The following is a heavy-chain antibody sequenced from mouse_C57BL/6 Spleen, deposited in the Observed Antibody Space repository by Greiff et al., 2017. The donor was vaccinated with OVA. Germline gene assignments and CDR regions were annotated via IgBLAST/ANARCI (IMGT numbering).Heavy chain of an antibody. CDR3: ARGGYYGSSHWYFDV. V-gene: IGHV1-64*01. J-gene: IGHJ1*03. CDR2: IHPNSGST. CDR1: GYTFTSYW. D-gene: IGHD1-1*01. Sequence: QVQLQQPGAELVKPGASVKLSCKASGYTFTSYWMHWVKQRPGQGLEWIGMIHPNSGSTNYNAKFKSKATLTVDKSSSTAYMQLSSLTSEDSSVYYCARGGYYGSSHWYFDVWGTGTTVTVSS.